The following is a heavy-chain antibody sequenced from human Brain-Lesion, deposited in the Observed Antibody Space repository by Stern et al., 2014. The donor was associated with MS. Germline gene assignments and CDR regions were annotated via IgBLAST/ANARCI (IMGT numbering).Heavy chain of an antibody. V-gene: IGHV3-11*01. CDR1: GFIFSDYY. Sequence: QLVESGGTLVKPGGSLRLSCAASGFIFSDYYMNWIRQAPGQGLEWVSYISTTASPIYYADSVKGRFTISRDNTKNSLFLQMSSLRAEDTAVYYCAISSSRYYFDSWGLGTLVTVSS. CDR3: AISSSRYYFDS. CDR2: ISTTASPI. J-gene: IGHJ4*02. D-gene: IGHD2-2*01.